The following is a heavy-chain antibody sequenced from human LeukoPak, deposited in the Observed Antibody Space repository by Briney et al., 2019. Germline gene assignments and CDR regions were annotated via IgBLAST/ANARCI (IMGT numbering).Heavy chain of an antibody. Sequence: PSGTLSLTCAVSGGSISSSNWWSWVRQPPGKGLEWIGEIYHSGSTNYNPSLKSRVTMSVDTSKNQFSLKLSSVTALDTAVYYCARSTSASLPLYMDVWGKGTTVTVSS. V-gene: IGHV4-4*02. J-gene: IGHJ6*03. CDR3: ARSTSASLPLYMDV. CDR1: GGSISSSNW. CDR2: IYHSGST. D-gene: IGHD2-2*01.